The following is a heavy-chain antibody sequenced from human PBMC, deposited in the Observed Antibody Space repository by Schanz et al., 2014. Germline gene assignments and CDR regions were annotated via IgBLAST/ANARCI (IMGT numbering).Heavy chain of an antibody. CDR2: TSHDGSFT. V-gene: IGHV3-74*01. CDR3: TRDTDYHFDY. D-gene: IGHD4-17*01. J-gene: IGHJ4*02. Sequence: EVQLLESGGGLVQPGGSLRLSCAASGFTFSSSWMHWVRQAPGKGLVWVSRTSHDGSFTTFADSVKGRFTISRDNARTTLYLQMNSLRAEDTAVYYCTRDTDYHFDYWGQGTLVTVSS. CDR1: GFTFSSSW.